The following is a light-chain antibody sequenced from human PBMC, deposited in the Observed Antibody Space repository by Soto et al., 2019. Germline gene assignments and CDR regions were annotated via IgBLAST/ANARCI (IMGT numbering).Light chain of an antibody. CDR3: QQYGSSPRP. J-gene: IGKJ1*01. CDR2: GAS. V-gene: IGKV3-20*01. CDR1: QRVTSSY. Sequence: PRTLCLMPRETTTLSGRASQRVTSSYLAWYQLKPGQAPRLLIYGASSRATGIPDRFSGSGSGTESTLTISRMDPEDFAVYFCQQYGSSPRPFGQGTKVDI.